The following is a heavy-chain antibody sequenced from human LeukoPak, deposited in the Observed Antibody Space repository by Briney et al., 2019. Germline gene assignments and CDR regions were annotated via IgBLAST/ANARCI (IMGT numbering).Heavy chain of an antibody. D-gene: IGHD6-13*01. CDR1: GFTFSSCG. Sequence: GGSLRLSCAASGFTFSSCGMHWVRQAPGKGLEWVAVIWYDGSNKYYADSVKGRFTISRDNSKNTLYLQMNSLRAEDTAVYYCARKQQLVYGMDVWGQGTTVTVSS. V-gene: IGHV3-33*01. J-gene: IGHJ6*02. CDR2: IWYDGSNK. CDR3: ARKQQLVYGMDV.